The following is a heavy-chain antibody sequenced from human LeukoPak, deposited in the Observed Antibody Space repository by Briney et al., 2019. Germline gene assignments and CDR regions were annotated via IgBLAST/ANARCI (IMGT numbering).Heavy chain of an antibody. J-gene: IGHJ4*02. CDR2: IYPGDSDT. V-gene: IGHV5-51*01. Sequence: GESPKILCMDSGYSFTTYWIGWVRQMPGQGVEWMGSIYPGDSDTTYRPSFQGQVTISADKSISTAYLQWSSLRASDTAMYYCARFAYGSDYFPGHYWGQGTLVTVSS. CDR3: ARFAYGSDYFPGHY. CDR1: GYSFTTYW. D-gene: IGHD3-22*01.